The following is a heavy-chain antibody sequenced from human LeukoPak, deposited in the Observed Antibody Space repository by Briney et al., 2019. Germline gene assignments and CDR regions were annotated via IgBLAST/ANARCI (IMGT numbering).Heavy chain of an antibody. CDR3: ARQSLNYGDYGEFDY. V-gene: IGHV5-51*01. Sequence: GASLKISCKGSGSSFTSYWIGWVRQMPGKGLEWMGIIYPGDSDTRYSPSFQGQVTISADKSISTAYLQWSSLKASDTAMYYCARQSLNYGDYGEFDYWGQGTLVTVSS. CDR2: IYPGDSDT. D-gene: IGHD4-17*01. J-gene: IGHJ4*02. CDR1: GSSFTSYW.